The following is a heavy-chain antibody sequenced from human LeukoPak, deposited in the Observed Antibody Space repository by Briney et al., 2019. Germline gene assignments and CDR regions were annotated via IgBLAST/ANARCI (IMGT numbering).Heavy chain of an antibody. CDR3: ARHICSSTNCRLFYGMHV. J-gene: IGHJ6*02. CDR1: GGSISSYY. V-gene: IGHV4-59*08. CDR2: IYYSGST. D-gene: IGHD2-2*01. Sequence: SETLSLTCTVSGGSISSYYWSWIRQPPGKGLEWIGYIYYSGSTNYNPSLKSRVTISVDTSKNQFSLKLSSVTAADTAVYYCARHICSSTNCRLFYGMHVWGQGTTVTVSS.